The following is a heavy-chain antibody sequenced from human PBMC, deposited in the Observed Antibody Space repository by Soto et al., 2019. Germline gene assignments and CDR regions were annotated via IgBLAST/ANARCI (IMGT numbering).Heavy chain of an antibody. CDR2: IYYTGRP. CDR1: GGSISRDDYD. CDR3: ARGGSSSAEYFDF. J-gene: IGHJ4*02. Sequence: SESLSLTCTVSGGSISRDDYDWTWIRQPPGEGLEWIGYIYYTGRPSSTPSLESRITISIDTSKNQFSLNLNSVSAADRAVYYCARGGSSSAEYFDFWGPGTLVTVSS. D-gene: IGHD2-15*01. V-gene: IGHV4-30-4*01.